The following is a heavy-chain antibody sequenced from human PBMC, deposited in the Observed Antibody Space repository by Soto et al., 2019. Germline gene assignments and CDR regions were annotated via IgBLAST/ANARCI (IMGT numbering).Heavy chain of an antibody. V-gene: IGHV4-39*01. D-gene: IGHD3-16*01. J-gene: IGHJ4*02. CDR1: GGSISGRDSY. CDR2: FHYSGST. CDR3: ARGFGRCHFDY. Sequence: SETLSLTCTVSGGSISGRDSYWGWIRQPPGKGLEWIGSFHYSGSTYYNPSLKSRVTISVDTSKNQLSLRVTSVTAADTAVYYCARGFGRCHFDYWGQGTLVTVSS.